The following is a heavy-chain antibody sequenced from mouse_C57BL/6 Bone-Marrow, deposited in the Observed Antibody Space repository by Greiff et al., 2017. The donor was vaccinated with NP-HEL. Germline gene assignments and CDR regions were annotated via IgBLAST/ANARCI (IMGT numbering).Heavy chain of an antibody. V-gene: IGHV1-54*01. J-gene: IGHJ1*03. CDR3: ARYYGSRGWYFDV. CDR2: INPGSGGT. D-gene: IGHD1-1*01. Sequence: QVQLQQSGAELVRPGTSVKVSCKASGYAFTNYLIEWVKQRPGQGLEWIGVINPGSGGTNYNEKFKGKATLTADKSSSTAYMQLSSLTSEDSAVYFCARYYGSRGWYFDVWGTGTTVTVSS. CDR1: GYAFTNYL.